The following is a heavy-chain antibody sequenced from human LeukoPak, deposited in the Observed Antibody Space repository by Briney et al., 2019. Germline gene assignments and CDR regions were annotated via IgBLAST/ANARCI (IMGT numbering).Heavy chain of an antibody. CDR3: ARVLGYYYDRSGSIDY. CDR1: GGSFSSGAYY. D-gene: IGHD3-22*01. Sequence: SKTLSLTCTVSGGSFSSGAYYWSWIRPHPGLGLEWVVYFYYSGNTYYNPSLKGRVTISVDTYKNQFSLKLSSVTAADTDVYYCARVLGYYYDRSGSIDYWGQGTLVTVSS. J-gene: IGHJ4*02. V-gene: IGHV4-31*03. CDR2: FYYSGNT.